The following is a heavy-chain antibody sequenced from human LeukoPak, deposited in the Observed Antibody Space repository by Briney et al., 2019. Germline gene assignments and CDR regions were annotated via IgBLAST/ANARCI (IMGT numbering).Heavy chain of an antibody. CDR1: GFTYRAQY. Sequence: GGSLRRSCAPSGFTYRAQYMSWLGQPPGKGLVWVPYISSSGTTMYYADSVKGRFTMTSDNAKNSLYLQMNGLRTEDTAGYYCARGDCSSTSCYYFDYWGQGTLVTVSS. J-gene: IGHJ4*02. D-gene: IGHD2-2*01. CDR3: ARGDCSSTSCYYFDY. V-gene: IGHV3-11*04. CDR2: ISSSGTTM.